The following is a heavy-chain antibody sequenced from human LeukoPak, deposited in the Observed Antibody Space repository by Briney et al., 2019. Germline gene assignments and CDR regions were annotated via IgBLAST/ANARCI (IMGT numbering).Heavy chain of an antibody. CDR2: IYHSEST. D-gene: IGHD3-10*01. V-gene: IGHV4-4*02. J-gene: IGHJ4*02. CDR3: AREDAGSYRMSFDY. CDR1: GGSISSSNW. Sequence: PSETLSLTWAVAGGSISSSNWWCGVRQPPGKGGGGGVEIYHSESTYYDPSHKSRVTITVNRNKNLFSLKLSSGTAADTAVYYCAREDAGSYRMSFDYWGQGTLVTVSS.